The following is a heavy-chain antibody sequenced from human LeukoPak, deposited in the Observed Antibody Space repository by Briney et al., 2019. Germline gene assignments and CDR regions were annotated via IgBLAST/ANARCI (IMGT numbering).Heavy chain of an antibody. CDR3: ARVPGNRIHTMVRGVIPAYFDY. V-gene: IGHV1-69*04. Sequence: AASVKVSCKASGGTFSSYAISWVRQAPGQGLEWMGRIIPILGIANYAQKFQGRVTITTDESTSTAYMELSSLRSEDTAVYYCARVPGNRIHTMVRGVIPAYFDYWGQGTLVTVSS. CDR1: GGTFSSYA. D-gene: IGHD3-10*01. J-gene: IGHJ4*02. CDR2: IIPILGIA.